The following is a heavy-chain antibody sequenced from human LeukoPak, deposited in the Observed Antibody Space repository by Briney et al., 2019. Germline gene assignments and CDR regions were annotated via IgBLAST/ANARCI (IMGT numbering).Heavy chain of an antibody. Sequence: GASVKVSCKASGYTFTGYYMHWVRQAPGQGLEWMGWINPNSGGTNYAQKFQGRVTMTRDTSISTAYMELSRLRSDDTAVYYCAREKPEWLLYDYYYYMDVWGKGTTVTVSS. V-gene: IGHV1-2*02. CDR1: GYTFTGYY. J-gene: IGHJ6*03. D-gene: IGHD3-3*01. CDR3: AREKPEWLLYDYYYYMDV. CDR2: INPNSGGT.